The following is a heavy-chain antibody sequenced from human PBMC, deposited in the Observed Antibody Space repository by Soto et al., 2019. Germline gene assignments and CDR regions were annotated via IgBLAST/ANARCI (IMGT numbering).Heavy chain of an antibody. D-gene: IGHD6-13*01. V-gene: IGHV4-34*01. CDR2: INHSGST. J-gene: IGHJ4*02. Sequence: SETLSLTCAVYGGSFSGYYWSWIRQPPGKGLEWIGEINHSGSTNYNPSLKSRVTISVDTSKNQFSLKLSSVTAADTAVYYCAIAQQLVHPVVDYWGQGTLVTVSS. CDR3: AIAQQLVHPVVDY. CDR1: GGSFSGYY.